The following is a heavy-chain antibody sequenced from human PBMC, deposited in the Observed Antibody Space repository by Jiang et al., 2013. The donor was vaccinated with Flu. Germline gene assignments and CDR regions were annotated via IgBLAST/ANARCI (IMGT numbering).Heavy chain of an antibody. Sequence: KPTQTLTLTCTISGFSLSTFGMGVTWIRQPPGRALEWLTRIDGDGDKFYNTSLTTRLTISKDTSKNQVVLAMTNTDPVDTATYYCARIRRGSYYEKWFDSWGQGTLVTVSS. CDR2: IDGDGDK. J-gene: IGHJ5*01. CDR1: GFSLSTFGMG. D-gene: IGHD3-10*01. CDR3: ARIRRGSYYEKWFDS. V-gene: IGHV2-70*04.